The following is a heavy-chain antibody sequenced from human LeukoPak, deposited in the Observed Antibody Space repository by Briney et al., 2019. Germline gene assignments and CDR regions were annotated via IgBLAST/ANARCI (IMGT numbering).Heavy chain of an antibody. CDR2: INHSGST. Sequence: PSETLSLTCAVYGGSFSGYYWSWIRQPPGKGLEWIGEINHSGSTNYNPSLKSRVTISVDTSKNQFSLKLSSVTAADTAVYYCAREFFPLYSSSDYYYYMDVWGKGTTVTVSS. J-gene: IGHJ6*03. CDR3: AREFFPLYSSSDYYYYMDV. CDR1: GGSFSGYY. V-gene: IGHV4-34*01. D-gene: IGHD6-6*01.